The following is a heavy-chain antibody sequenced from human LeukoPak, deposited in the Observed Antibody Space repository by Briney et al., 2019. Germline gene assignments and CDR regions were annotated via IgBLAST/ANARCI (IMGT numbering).Heavy chain of an antibody. V-gene: IGHV4-39*01. CDR2: IYYSGST. D-gene: IGHD3-22*01. J-gene: IGHJ5*01. CDR1: GGSISSSSYY. Sequence: ASETLSLTCTVSGGSISSSSYYWGWIRQPPGKGLEWIGSIYYSGSTYHNPSLRSRVTISVDTSKNQFSLKLSSVTAADTAVYYCARGSGTFYYDSSGYFNWFDSWGQGTLVTVSS. CDR3: ARGSGTFYYDSSGYFNWFDS.